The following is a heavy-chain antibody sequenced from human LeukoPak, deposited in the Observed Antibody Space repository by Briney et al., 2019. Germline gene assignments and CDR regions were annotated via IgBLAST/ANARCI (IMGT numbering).Heavy chain of an antibody. CDR1: GFTFSSYE. CDR2: ISSSGSTI. Sequence: GGSLRLTCAASGFTFSSYEMNWVRQAPGKGLEWVSYISSSGSTIYYADSVKGRFTISRDNAKNSLYLQMNSLRAEDTAVYYCAGSIAVAGSPSDYWGQGTLVTVSS. CDR3: AGSIAVAGSPSDY. J-gene: IGHJ4*02. V-gene: IGHV3-48*03. D-gene: IGHD6-19*01.